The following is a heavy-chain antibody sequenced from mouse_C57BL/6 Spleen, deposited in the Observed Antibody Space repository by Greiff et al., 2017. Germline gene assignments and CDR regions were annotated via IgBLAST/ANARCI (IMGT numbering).Heavy chain of an antibody. CDR3: ARSGITTVGYFDV. V-gene: IGHV1-53*01. CDR2: INPSNGGT. J-gene: IGHJ1*03. Sequence: VQLQQPGTELVKPGASVKLSCKASGYTFTSYWMHWVKQRPGQGLEWIGNINPSNGGTNYNEKFKSKATLTVDKSSSTAYMQLSSLTSEDSAVYYCARSGITTVGYFDVWGTGTTVTVSS. D-gene: IGHD1-1*01. CDR1: GYTFTSYW.